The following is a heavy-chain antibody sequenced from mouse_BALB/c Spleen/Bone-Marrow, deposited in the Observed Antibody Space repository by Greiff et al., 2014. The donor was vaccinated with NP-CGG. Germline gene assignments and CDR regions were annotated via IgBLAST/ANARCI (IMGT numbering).Heavy chain of an antibody. Sequence: QVQLKQSGPELVKPGASVRISCKASGYTFTSYYIHWVKQRPGQGLEWIGWIYPGNVNTEYNEKFKGKATLTADKSSSTAYMQLSSLTSEDSAVYFCARDTMDYWGQGTSVTVSS. CDR3: ARDTMDY. CDR2: IYPGNVNT. J-gene: IGHJ4*01. CDR1: GYTFTSYY. V-gene: IGHV1S56*01.